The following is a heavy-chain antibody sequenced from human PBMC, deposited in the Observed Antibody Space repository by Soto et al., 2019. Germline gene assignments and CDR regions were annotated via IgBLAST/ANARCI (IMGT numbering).Heavy chain of an antibody. CDR2: IRSKANSYAT. CDR1: GFTFSGSA. Sequence: EVQLVESGGGLVQPGGSLKLSCAASGFTFSGSAMHWVRQASGKGLEWVGRIRSKANSYATAYAASVKGRFTISRDDSKYTAYLQMNSLKTEDTAVYYCTRQLGYDFWSGYVPSDYWGQGTLVTVSS. D-gene: IGHD3-3*01. CDR3: TRQLGYDFWSGYVPSDY. J-gene: IGHJ4*02. V-gene: IGHV3-73*01.